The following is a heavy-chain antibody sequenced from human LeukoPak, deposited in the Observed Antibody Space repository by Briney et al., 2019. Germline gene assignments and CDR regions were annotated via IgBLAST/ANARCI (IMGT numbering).Heavy chain of an antibody. Sequence: SVKVSCKASGYTLTSYGISWVRQAPGQGLEWMGWISAYNGNTNYAQKLQGRVTMTTDTSTSTAYMELRSLRSDDTAVYYCARAGYCSSTSCYHDWFDPWGQGTLVTVSS. CDR3: ARAGYCSSTSCYHDWFDP. V-gene: IGHV1-18*01. J-gene: IGHJ5*02. CDR1: GYTLTSYG. CDR2: ISAYNGNT. D-gene: IGHD2-2*01.